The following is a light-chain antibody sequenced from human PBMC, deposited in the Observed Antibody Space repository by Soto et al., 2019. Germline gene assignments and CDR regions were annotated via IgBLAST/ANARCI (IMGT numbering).Light chain of an antibody. V-gene: IGKV2-40*01. CDR2: TLS. J-gene: IGKJ5*01. CDR3: MRRREFPIT. Sequence: DIVMTQTPLSLPVTPAEPASISCRPSQSLLASADGNTYLDWYVQKPGQSPQLLIHTLSSRASGVRDRFSGIGSRTACTPKISRVEAEDVGVYYCMRRREFPITFGQGTRLEIK. CDR1: QSLLASADGNTY.